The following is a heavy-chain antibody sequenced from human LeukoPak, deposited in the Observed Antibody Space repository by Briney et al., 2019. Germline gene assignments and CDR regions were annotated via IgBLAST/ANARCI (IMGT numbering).Heavy chain of an antibody. J-gene: IGHJ4*02. V-gene: IGHV3-15*04. CDR2: IESKTDGGTT. Sequence: GGSLRLSCAVSGFTFSNAWMSWVRQAPGKGLEWVGRIESKTDGGTTDYAPPVKGRFTISTDDSKNTLYLQMSSLKTEDTAVYYCTTAPVTFTMVRGLIITDYWGQGTLVTVSS. CDR3: TTAPVTFTMVRGLIITDY. CDR1: GFTFSNAW. D-gene: IGHD3-10*01.